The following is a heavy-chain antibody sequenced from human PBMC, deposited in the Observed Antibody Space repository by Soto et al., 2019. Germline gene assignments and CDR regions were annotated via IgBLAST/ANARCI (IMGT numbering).Heavy chain of an antibody. Sequence: SETLSLTCTVSGGSISSYYWTWVRQPAGKGLEWIGRIYNSGDTNYNPSLKSRVTMSVDASKNQFSLKLSSVTAADTAVYYCARWGSAPGNSSSWTIDYWGQGTLVTVSS. D-gene: IGHD6-13*01. V-gene: IGHV4-4*07. CDR1: GGSISSYY. J-gene: IGHJ4*02. CDR3: ARWGSAPGNSSSWTIDY. CDR2: IYNSGDT.